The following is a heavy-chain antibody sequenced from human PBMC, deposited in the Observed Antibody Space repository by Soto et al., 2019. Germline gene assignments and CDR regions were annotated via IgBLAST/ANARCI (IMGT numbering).Heavy chain of an antibody. V-gene: IGHV3-49*03. J-gene: IGHJ4*02. Sequence: GGSLRLSCTGSGFTFGDYAMSWFRQAPGKGLEWVGFIRSKAYSGTAEYAASVKGRFTMSRDDPKNIAYLQMNSLKTEDTAVYYCSRDRSGITMIRGVADYWGQGTLVTSPQ. CDR3: SRDRSGITMIRGVADY. CDR1: GFTFGDYA. D-gene: IGHD3-10*01. CDR2: IRSKAYSGTA.